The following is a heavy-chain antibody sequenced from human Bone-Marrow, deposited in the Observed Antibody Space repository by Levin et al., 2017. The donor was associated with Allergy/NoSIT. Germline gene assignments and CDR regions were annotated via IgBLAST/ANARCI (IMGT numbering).Heavy chain of an antibody. CDR3: ARDPARGYYDSSGYSGDQ. CDR1: GFSFWHYT. J-gene: IGHJ4*02. CDR2: ISSSGDST. D-gene: IGHD3-22*01. Sequence: PGGSLRLSCAASGFSFWHYTMNWVRQAPGKGLEWVSCISSSGDSTYYADSVKGRFTISRDNAKNSLYLQLNRLRDEDTALYYCARDPARGYYDSSGYSGDQWGQGTLVTVSS. V-gene: IGHV3-48*02.